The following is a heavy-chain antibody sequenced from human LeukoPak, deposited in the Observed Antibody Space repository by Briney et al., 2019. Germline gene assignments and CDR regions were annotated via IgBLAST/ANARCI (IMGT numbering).Heavy chain of an antibody. V-gene: IGHV1-18*01. CDR2: ISTYNGNA. CDR1: DDTFSNYG. CDR3: ARTQWLEDAFDF. D-gene: IGHD6-19*01. J-gene: IGHJ3*01. Sequence: ASVKVSCRASDDTFSNYGISWVRQAPGQGLEWMGWISTYNGNAHYAQKFQGRVIMTTDTSTNIAYLELRDLRSDDTAVYYCARTQWLEDAFDFWGQGTVVTVSS.